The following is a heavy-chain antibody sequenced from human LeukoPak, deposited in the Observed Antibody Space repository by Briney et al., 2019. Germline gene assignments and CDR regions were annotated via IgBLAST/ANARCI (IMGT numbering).Heavy chain of an antibody. D-gene: IGHD6-13*01. CDR3: ARDRSISAAGDTY. CDR2: VNRDGSST. J-gene: IGHJ4*02. Sequence: GGSLRLSCAASGFTFSDYWMHWVRQAPGKGRVWVSRVNRDGSSTSYADSVKGRFTISRDNAKNTLSLQMNSLRAEDTAVYYCARDRSISAAGDTYWGQGTLVTVSS. V-gene: IGHV3-74*01. CDR1: GFTFSDYW.